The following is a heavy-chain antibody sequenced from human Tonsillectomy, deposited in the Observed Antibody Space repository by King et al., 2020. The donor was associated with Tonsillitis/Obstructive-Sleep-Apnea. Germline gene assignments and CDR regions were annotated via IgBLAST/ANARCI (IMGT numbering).Heavy chain of an antibody. V-gene: IGHV4-59*01. CDR1: GGSISSYY. CDR2: IYYSGST. Sequence: VQLQESGPGLVKPSETLSLTYTVSGGSISSYYWSWIRQPPGKGLEWIGYIYYSGSTNYNPSLKSRVTISVDTSKNQFSLKLSSVTAADTAVYYCAREDIVVVPAAMDAYYYYYYMDVWGKGTTVTVSS. CDR3: AREDIVVVPAAMDAYYYYYYMDV. D-gene: IGHD2-2*01. J-gene: IGHJ6*03.